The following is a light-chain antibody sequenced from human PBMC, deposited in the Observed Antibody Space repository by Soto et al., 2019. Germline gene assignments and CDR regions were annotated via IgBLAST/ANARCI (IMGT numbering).Light chain of an antibody. CDR1: QSVLYSSNNKNY. V-gene: IGKV4-1*01. Sequence: DIVMTQSPDSLAVSLGERATINCKSSQSVLYSSNNKNYLAWYQQKPGQPPKLLIYWASTRESGVPDRFSGSGSGTDFTLTISSLLAEDAAVYYCQQYYSTPLTFGGGTMVEIK. CDR3: QQYYSTPLT. CDR2: WAS. J-gene: IGKJ4*01.